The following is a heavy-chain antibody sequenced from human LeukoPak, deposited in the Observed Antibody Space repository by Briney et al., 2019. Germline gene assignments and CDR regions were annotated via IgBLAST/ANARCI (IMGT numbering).Heavy chain of an antibody. D-gene: IGHD3-9*01. V-gene: IGHV1-8*01. CDR3: ARGVHFTLRYFDWSPYYYYYMDV. J-gene: IGHJ6*03. Sequence: ASVKVSCKASGYTFTSYDINWVRQATGQGLEWMGWMNPNSGNTGYAQKFQGRVTMTRNTSISTAYMELSSLRSEDTAVYYCARGVHFTLRYFDWSPYYYYYMDVWGKGTTVTISS. CDR1: GYTFTSYD. CDR2: MNPNSGNT.